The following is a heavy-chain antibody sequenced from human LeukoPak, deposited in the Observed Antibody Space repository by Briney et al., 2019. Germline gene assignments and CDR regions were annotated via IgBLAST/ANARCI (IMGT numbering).Heavy chain of an antibody. Sequence: ASVKVSCKASGYIFIDYYIHWVRRAPGQGLEWMGWMNPDNGDTNYGQNFQGRVTMTRDTSISTAYMELTSLNSDDTAVYYCATPLKGVGGRDYWGQGTLVTVSS. CDR3: ATPLKGVGGRDY. CDR2: MNPDNGDT. V-gene: IGHV1-2*02. J-gene: IGHJ4*02. D-gene: IGHD1-26*01. CDR1: GYIFIDYY.